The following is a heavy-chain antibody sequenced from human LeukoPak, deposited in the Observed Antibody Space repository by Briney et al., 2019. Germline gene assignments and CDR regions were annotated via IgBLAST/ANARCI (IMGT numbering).Heavy chain of an antibody. V-gene: IGHV4-4*07. CDR2: IYSSGST. CDR1: SGSITSYY. Sequence: SETLSLTCTVSSGSITSYYWNWIRQPAGKGLEWIGRIYSSGSTDYNPSLKSRVTMSVDTPKNQFSLNLSSVTAADSAVYYCARARGRLLLVDYWGQGTLVTVSS. CDR3: ARARGRLLLVDY. J-gene: IGHJ4*02. D-gene: IGHD2-15*01.